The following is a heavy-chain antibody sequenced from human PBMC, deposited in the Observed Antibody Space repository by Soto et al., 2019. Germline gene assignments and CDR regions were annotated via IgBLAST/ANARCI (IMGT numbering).Heavy chain of an antibody. V-gene: IGHV3-21*06. Sequence: GGSLRLSCAASGFTFTSYIMNWVRQAPGKGLEWVSSISITTNYIYYGDSMKGRFTISRDNAKNSLYLEMNSLRAEDTAVYYCARESEDLTSNFDYWGQGTLVTVSS. CDR2: ISITTNYI. CDR1: GFTFTSYI. J-gene: IGHJ4*02. CDR3: ARESEDLTSNFDY.